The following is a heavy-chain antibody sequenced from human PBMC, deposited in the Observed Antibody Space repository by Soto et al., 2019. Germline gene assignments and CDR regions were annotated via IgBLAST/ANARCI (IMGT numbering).Heavy chain of an antibody. Sequence: SSVKVSCMASRYTFTRYYMHWVRQPAAQGLAWMGIINHSGGSRSYGQNFQGRVTMTRDTSTSTVYMELSSLRSEDTAGYYCARDLGPTTVTNFWPGDMDVWGQGTTVTVSS. CDR1: RYTFTRYY. J-gene: IGHJ6*02. V-gene: IGHV1-46*01. CDR3: ARDLGPTTVTNFWPGDMDV. D-gene: IGHD4-17*01. CDR2: INHSGGSR.